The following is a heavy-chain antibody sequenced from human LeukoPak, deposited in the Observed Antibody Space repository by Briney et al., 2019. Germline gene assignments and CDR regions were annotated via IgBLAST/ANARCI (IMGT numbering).Heavy chain of an antibody. CDR3: ARHETLHYFDY. V-gene: IGHV5-51*01. J-gene: IGHJ4*02. CDR2: IYPGDFDT. CDR1: GYSFTSYW. Sequence: GESLKISCKGSGYSFTSYWIGWVRQMPGKGLEWMGSIYPGDFDTRYSPSFQAQVTISAEKSISTAYLQWSSLKASDTAMYYCARHETLHYFDYWGQGTLVTVSS.